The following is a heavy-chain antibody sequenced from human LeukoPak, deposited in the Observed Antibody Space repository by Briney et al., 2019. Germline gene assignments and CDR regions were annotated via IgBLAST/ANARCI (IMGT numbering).Heavy chain of an antibody. D-gene: IGHD1-26*01. CDR3: ARERSYSGGYFDY. CDR2: IYSGGST. Sequence: PGGSLRLSCAASGFTVSSNYMSWVRQAPGKGLEWVSVIYSGGSTYYADSVKGRFTISRDNSKDTLYLQMNSLRAEDTAVYYCARERSYSGGYFDYWGQGTLVTVSS. V-gene: IGHV3-66*01. CDR1: GFTVSSNY. J-gene: IGHJ4*02.